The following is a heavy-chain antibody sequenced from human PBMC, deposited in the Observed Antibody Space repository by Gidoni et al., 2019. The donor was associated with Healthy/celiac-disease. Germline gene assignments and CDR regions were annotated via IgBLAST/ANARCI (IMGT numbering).Heavy chain of an antibody. V-gene: IGHV4-39*07. CDR3: ARGALWFGESHFDP. CDR1: GGSISSSSYY. D-gene: IGHD3-10*01. J-gene: IGHJ5*02. Sequence: QLQLQESGPGLVKPSETLSRTCTVSGGSISSSSYYWGWIRQPPGKGLEWIGSIYYSGSTYYNPSLKGRVTISVDTSKNQFSLKLSSVTAADTAVYYCARGALWFGESHFDPWGQGTLVTVSS. CDR2: IYYSGST.